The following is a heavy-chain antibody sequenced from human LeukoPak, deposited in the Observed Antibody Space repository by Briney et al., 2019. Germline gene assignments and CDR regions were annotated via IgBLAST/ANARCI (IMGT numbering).Heavy chain of an antibody. V-gene: IGHV3-23*01. D-gene: IGHD3-22*01. CDR2: ISGSGGST. CDR3: AKGRVVVIIPDAFDI. J-gene: IGHJ3*02. CDR1: GFTFSSYA. Sequence: GGSLRLSCAASGFTFSSYAMSWVRQAPGKGLEWVSAISGSGGSTYYADSVKGRFTISRDNSKNTLYLQMDSLRAEDTAVYYCAKGRVVVIIPDAFDIWGQGTMVTVSS.